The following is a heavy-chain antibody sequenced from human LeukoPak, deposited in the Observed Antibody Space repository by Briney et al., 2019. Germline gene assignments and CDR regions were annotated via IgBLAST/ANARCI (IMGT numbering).Heavy chain of an antibody. D-gene: IGHD1-7*01. J-gene: IGHJ3*02. CDR1: GFTFSDAW. V-gene: IGHV3-15*01. CDR2: IKSKTDGGTT. CDR3: TTDLVELQVRDGAFDI. Sequence: GGSLRLSCAASGFTFSDAWMSWVRQAPGKGLEWVGRIKSKTDGGTTDYAAPVKGRFTISRDDSKSTLYLQMNSLKTEDTAVYYCTTDLVELQVRDGAFDIWDQGTMVTVSS.